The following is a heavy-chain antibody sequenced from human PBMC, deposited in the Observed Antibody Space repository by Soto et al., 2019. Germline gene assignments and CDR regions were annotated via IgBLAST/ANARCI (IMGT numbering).Heavy chain of an antibody. Sequence: PSETVSLTCTVSGASVTRYYWSWIRQPAGKGLDWIGRIYSSGNTDYNPSLKSRVTLSLDTSQNQVSLKLNSVTAADTGIYYCARDGVVPHGMDVWGLWTTVTVSS. V-gene: IGHV4-4*07. D-gene: IGHD2-8*01. J-gene: IGHJ6*02. CDR1: GASVTRYY. CDR3: ARDGVVPHGMDV. CDR2: IYSSGNT.